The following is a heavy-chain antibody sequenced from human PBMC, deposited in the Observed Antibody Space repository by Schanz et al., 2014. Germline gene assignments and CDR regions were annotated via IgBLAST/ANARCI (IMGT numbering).Heavy chain of an antibody. CDR1: GFTFRGHA. Sequence: QVQLVESGGGVVQPGTSLRLSCAASGFTFRGHAMHWVRQAPGQGLETVAVTSTDGTKTYYAASVRGRFSISRDNSKNTVYLQINSLRSEDTGVYYCTRDRGALISHNDALDLWGQGTMVSVSS. D-gene: IGHD3-16*01. CDR3: TRDRGALISHNDALDL. CDR2: TSTDGTKT. J-gene: IGHJ3*01. V-gene: IGHV3-30*04.